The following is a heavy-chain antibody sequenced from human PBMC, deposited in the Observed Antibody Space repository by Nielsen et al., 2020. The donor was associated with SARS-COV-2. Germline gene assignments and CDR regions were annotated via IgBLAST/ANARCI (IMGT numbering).Heavy chain of an antibody. D-gene: IGHD1-7*01. Sequence: SVKVSCKASGGIFGTYPITWVRQAPGQGLESMGGIIPVFGTPSYAQKFQGRVTITADDFTSTAYMELTSLRYEDTAVYSCAKGERELDPWGQGTLVTVSS. V-gene: IGHV1-69*13. CDR2: IIPVFGTP. CDR3: AKGERELDP. CDR1: GGIFGTYP. J-gene: IGHJ5*02.